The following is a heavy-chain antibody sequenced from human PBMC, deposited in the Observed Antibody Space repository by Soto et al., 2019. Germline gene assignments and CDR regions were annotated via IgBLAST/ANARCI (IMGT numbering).Heavy chain of an antibody. CDR1: GGSISDTSYY. CDR2: IYGSGNT. V-gene: IGHV4-39*01. D-gene: IGHD3-16*01. CDR3: ARRHLISPLV. J-gene: IGHJ6*02. Sequence: ETLSLTCTVSGGSISDTSYYWGWFRQPPGMGLEWIGSIYGSGNTFHNPSLKSRVTISVDTSKNQFSLKLTSVTAADTAVYSCARRHLISPLVWGQGTTVTVSS.